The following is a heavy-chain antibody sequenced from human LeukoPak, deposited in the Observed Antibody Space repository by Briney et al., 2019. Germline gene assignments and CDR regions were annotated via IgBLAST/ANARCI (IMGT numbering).Heavy chain of an antibody. CDR3: ARDRPPYCGGDSYSRYFQH. CDR2: IYYSGST. V-gene: IGHV4-30-4*08. Sequence: SETLSLTCTVSGGSISSGDYYWSWIRQPPGKGLEWIGYIYYSGSTYYNPSLKSRVTISVDTSKNQFSLKLSSVTAADTAVYYCARDRPPYCGGDSYSRYFQHWGQGTPVTVSS. CDR1: GGSISSGDYY. D-gene: IGHD2-21*01. J-gene: IGHJ1*01.